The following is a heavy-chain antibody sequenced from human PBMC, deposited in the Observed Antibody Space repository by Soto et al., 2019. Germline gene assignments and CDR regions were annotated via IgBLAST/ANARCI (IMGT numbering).Heavy chain of an antibody. J-gene: IGHJ1*01. Sequence: PSETLSLTCTVSGGSINSYYWSWIRQPPGKGLEWIAYIYYSGTTNYNPPLKTRVTISIDTSKNQFSLKLSSVTAEDTGVYFCARVEVGNLFQDWGQGTLVTVSS. V-gene: IGHV4-59*12. CDR2: IYYSGTT. CDR3: ARVEVGNLFQD. CDR1: GGSINSYY.